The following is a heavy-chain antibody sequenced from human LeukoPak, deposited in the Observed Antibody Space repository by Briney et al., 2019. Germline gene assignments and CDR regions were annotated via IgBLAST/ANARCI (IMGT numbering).Heavy chain of an antibody. CDR2: ISAYNGNT. V-gene: IGHV1-18*01. CDR1: GYTFTSYG. CDR3: ARDGLVVVVAATGGDAFDI. J-gene: IGHJ3*02. D-gene: IGHD2-15*01. Sequence: ASVTVSCKASGYTFTSYGISWVRQAPGQGLEWMGWISAYNGNTNYAQKLQGRVTMTTDTSTSTAYMELRSLRSDDTAGYYCARDGLVVVVAATGGDAFDIWGQGTMVTVSS.